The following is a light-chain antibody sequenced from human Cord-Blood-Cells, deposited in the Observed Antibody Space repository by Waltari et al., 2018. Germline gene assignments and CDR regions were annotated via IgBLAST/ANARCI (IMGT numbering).Light chain of an antibody. J-gene: IGLJ3*02. CDR3: SSYTSSSTLV. Sequence: QSALTQPASVSGSPGQSITISCTGTSSDVGGYNYVSWYQQHPGKAPKLMIYDVNNLPSVVSNRFTGSKAGHTASLTTSVLQAEDEADYYCSSYTSSSTLVFGGGTKLTVL. CDR1: SSDVGGYNY. CDR2: DVN. V-gene: IGLV2-14*03.